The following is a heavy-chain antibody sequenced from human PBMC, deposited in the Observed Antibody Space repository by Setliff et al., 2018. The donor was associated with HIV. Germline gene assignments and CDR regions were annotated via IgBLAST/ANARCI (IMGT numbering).Heavy chain of an antibody. CDR2: IDPSNSNT. CDR1: GYSFTSYW. Sequence: GESLKISCKGSGYSFTSYWISWVRQMPGKGLEWMGRIDPSNSNTNYSPSFQGHVTISADKPISTAYLQWSSLKASDTAMYYCARGFYGDYYYYMDVWGKGTTVTVSS. J-gene: IGHJ6*03. V-gene: IGHV5-10-1*01. D-gene: IGHD4-17*01. CDR3: ARGFYGDYYYYMDV.